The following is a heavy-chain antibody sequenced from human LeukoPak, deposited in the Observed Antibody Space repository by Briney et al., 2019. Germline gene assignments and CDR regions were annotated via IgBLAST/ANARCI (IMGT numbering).Heavy chain of an antibody. J-gene: IGHJ5*02. CDR2: IDPYSGGT. Sequence: GASVKVSCKTSGYTFSGYHIHWMRQAPGQGLEWIGWIDPYSGGTHFAEKFQGRVTLTRDTSITTLYMELTNLKSDDTSLYFCARDVVAVDSNWFDPWGQGTLVTVSS. CDR1: GYTFSGYH. CDR3: ARDVVAVDSNWFDP. V-gene: IGHV1-2*02. D-gene: IGHD6-19*01.